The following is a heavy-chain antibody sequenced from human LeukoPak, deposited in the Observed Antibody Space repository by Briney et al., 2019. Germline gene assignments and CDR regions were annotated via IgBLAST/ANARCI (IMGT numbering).Heavy chain of an antibody. CDR3: ASIAAAGTVIMDV. Sequence: SETLSLTCAVYGGSFSGYYWSWIRQPPGKGLNGIGEINHSGSTNYNPSLKSRVTISVDTSKNQFSLKLSSVTAADTAVYYCASIAAAGTVIMDVWGKGTTVTVSS. CDR2: INHSGST. V-gene: IGHV4-34*01. D-gene: IGHD6-13*01. CDR1: GGSFSGYY. J-gene: IGHJ6*03.